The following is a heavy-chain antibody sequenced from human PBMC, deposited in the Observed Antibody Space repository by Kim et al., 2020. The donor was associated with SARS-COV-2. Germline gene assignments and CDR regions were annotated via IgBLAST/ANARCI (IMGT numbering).Heavy chain of an antibody. Sequence: ASVKVSCKASGYTFTSYGISWVRQAPGQGLEWMIWINPYNGNTNYVRKLQGRVTVTTDTYTSTVYMELRSLRSDDTAVYYCARDLKSSCSGDSCYYFDYWGQGTLVTVSS. CDR3: ARDLKSSCSGDSCYYFDY. V-gene: IGHV1-18*04. J-gene: IGHJ4*02. D-gene: IGHD2-15*01. CDR1: GYTFTSYG. CDR2: INPYNGNT.